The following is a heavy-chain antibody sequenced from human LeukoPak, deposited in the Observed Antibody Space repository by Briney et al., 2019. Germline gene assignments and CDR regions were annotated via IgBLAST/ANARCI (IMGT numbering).Heavy chain of an antibody. Sequence: GGSLRLSCAASGFTFSSYSMNWVRRAQGKGLEWVSSIGSSSSYIYYADSVKGRFTISRDNAKNSLSLQMNSLRAEDTAVYYCAASTKHTAMVDYWGQGTLVTVSS. CDR2: IGSSSSYI. CDR3: AASTKHTAMVDY. D-gene: IGHD5-18*01. V-gene: IGHV3-21*01. J-gene: IGHJ4*02. CDR1: GFTFSSYS.